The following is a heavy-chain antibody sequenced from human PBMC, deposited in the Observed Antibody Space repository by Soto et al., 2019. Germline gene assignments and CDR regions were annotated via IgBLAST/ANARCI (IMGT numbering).Heavy chain of an antibody. V-gene: IGHV3-48*03. CDR2: ISSSGSTA. Sequence: LRLSCAASGFTFSRFELHWVRQAPWKGLEWISYISSSGSTAYYASSVEGRFTISRDNANNSVYLQMDSLRAEDTALYYCTRAAWFPYLSFYWGQGALVTVSS. CDR3: TRAAWFPYLSFY. CDR1: GFTFSRFE. D-gene: IGHD3-10*01. J-gene: IGHJ4*02.